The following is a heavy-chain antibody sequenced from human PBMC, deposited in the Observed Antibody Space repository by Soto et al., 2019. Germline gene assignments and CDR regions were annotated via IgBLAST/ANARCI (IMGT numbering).Heavy chain of an antibody. J-gene: IGHJ3*02. CDR2: FYYSGST. V-gene: IGHV4-31*03. CDR3: ARQKSAAFDI. CDR1: GGSIKIGVCY. Sequence: SETQSLTCTVSGGSIKIGVCYWSWLRQHPGKGLEWIGYFYYSGSTYYNPSLKSRVTISVDTSKNQFSLKLSSVTAADTAVYYCARQKSAAFDIWGQGTMVTVSS.